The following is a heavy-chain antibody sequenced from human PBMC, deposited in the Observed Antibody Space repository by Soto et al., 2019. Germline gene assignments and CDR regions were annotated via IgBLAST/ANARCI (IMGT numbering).Heavy chain of an antibody. D-gene: IGHD3-22*01. CDR1: GGSISSGGYY. V-gene: IGHV4-39*07. CDR2: IYHGGTT. Sequence: SETLSLTCTVSGGSISSGGYYWAWIRQPPGKGPEWIASIYHGGTTLYNPSLKSRITISVDTSNNQFSLKLTSVTAADTAVYYCARVHVMVVADSTFDYWGHGTLVTVSS. CDR3: ARVHVMVVADSTFDY. J-gene: IGHJ4*01.